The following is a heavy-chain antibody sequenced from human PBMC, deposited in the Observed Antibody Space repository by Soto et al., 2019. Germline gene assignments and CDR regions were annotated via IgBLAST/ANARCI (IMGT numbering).Heavy chain of an antibody. CDR3: ARESNAHLDY. J-gene: IGHJ4*02. D-gene: IGHD7-27*01. CDR2: IAHDGSEK. Sequence: PGGSMRLSYAVSELSISSFWMSWIRQAQGRGLEWVATIAHDGSEKFYVDSVKGRFTISRDNTKNSLYLQMNSLRAEDTALYYCARESNAHLDYWGQGTMVTVSS. CDR1: ELSISSFW. V-gene: IGHV3-7*01.